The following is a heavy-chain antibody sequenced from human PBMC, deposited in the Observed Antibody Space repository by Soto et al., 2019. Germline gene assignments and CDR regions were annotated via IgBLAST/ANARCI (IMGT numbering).Heavy chain of an antibody. J-gene: IGHJ4*02. CDR2: IYHSGST. CDR1: GGSISSGSYS. CDR3: ARVWGYYFDY. D-gene: IGHD2-21*01. V-gene: IGHV4-30-2*01. Sequence: SETLSLTCAVSGGSISSGSYSWSWIRQPPGKGLEWIGYIYHSGSTYYNPSLKNRVTISIDRSKNKIYLKLSSVTAADTAVYYCARVWGYYFDYWGQGTLVTVSS.